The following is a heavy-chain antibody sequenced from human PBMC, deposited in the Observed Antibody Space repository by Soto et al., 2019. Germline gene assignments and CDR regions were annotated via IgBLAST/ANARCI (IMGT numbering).Heavy chain of an antibody. V-gene: IGHV4-34*01. D-gene: IGHD6-13*01. J-gene: IGHJ4*02. Sequence: QVQLQQWGAGLLKPSETLSLTCAVYGGSFSGYYWSWIRQPPGKGLEWIGEINHSGSNNYNPSLKSRVTISVDTSKNQLSLKLRSVTAADTAVYYGARGRRAAAPFDYWGPGTLVTVSS. CDR2: INHSGSN. CDR3: ARGRRAAAPFDY. CDR1: GGSFSGYY.